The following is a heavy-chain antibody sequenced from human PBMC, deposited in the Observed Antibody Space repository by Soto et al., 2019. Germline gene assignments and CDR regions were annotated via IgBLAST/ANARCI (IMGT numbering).Heavy chain of an antibody. Sequence: QVQLVQSGAEVKKPGASVKVSCKASGYTFTNYYMHWVRQAPGQGLEWMGIINLSGGSTSYAQKFQGRVTRTRDTSTSTVYMELSSLRSEDTAVYYCATRGGSSGWYSSGYYYGMDVWGQGTTVTVSS. CDR3: ATRGGSSGWYSSGYYYGMDV. CDR1: GYTFTNYY. D-gene: IGHD6-19*01. CDR2: INLSGGST. V-gene: IGHV1-46*01. J-gene: IGHJ6*02.